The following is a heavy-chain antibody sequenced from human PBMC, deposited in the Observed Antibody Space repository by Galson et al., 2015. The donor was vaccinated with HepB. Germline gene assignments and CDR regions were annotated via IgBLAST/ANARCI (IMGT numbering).Heavy chain of an antibody. Sequence: SVKVSCKASGYTFTGYYVHWLRQAPGHRPGWVGRIDPNTGFTNFAQKFRGRVTVTRDTSSTTAYMELSRLRSDDTAVYYCARAGFRVYASGRYAFDIWGQGTMVTVSS. CDR1: GYTFTGYY. CDR2: IDPNTGFT. D-gene: IGHD3-10*01. CDR3: ARAGFRVYASGRYAFDI. J-gene: IGHJ3*02. V-gene: IGHV1-2*06.